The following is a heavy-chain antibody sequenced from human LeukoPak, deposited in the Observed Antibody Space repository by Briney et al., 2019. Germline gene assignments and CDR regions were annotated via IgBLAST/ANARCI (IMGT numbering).Heavy chain of an antibody. V-gene: IGHV3-23*01. J-gene: IGHJ4*02. CDR1: GFTFSNFG. CDR2: ITSGVGIT. Sequence: PGGSLRLSCAASGFTFSNFGMNWVRQVPGKGLEWVSIITSGVGITYYADSVKGRFTISRDNSRNTLYLQMNSLRAEDTAVYYCAKGDYYDLDYWGQGTLVTVSS. CDR3: AKGDYYDLDY. D-gene: IGHD3-22*01.